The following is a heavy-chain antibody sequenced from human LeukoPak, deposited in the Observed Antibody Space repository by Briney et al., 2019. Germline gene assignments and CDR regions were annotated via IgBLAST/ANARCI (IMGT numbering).Heavy chain of an antibody. V-gene: IGHV1-46*01. CDR1: GYTFTSYY. CDR2: INPSGGST. J-gene: IGHJ4*02. Sequence: ASVKVSCKASGYTFTSYYMHWVRQAPGQGLEWMGIINPSGGSTSYAQKLQGRVTMTTDTSTSTAYMELRSLRSDDTAVYYCARDWSGSSGYYQSDYWGQGTLVTVSS. CDR3: ARDWSGSSGYYQSDY. D-gene: IGHD3-22*01.